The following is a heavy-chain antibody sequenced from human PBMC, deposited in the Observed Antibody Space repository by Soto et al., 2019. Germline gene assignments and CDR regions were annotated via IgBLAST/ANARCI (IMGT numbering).Heavy chain of an antibody. D-gene: IGHD6-19*01. CDR1: GFTFSSYA. CDR2: ISGSGDGT. J-gene: IGHJ4*02. CDR3: AKGAVAGPAYFDY. V-gene: IGHV3-23*01. Sequence: GSLRLSCAASGFTFSSYAMSWVRQAPGKGLEWVSGISGSGDGTYYADSVRGRYTISRDISKNTLYLQMNSLRAEDTAVFYCAKGAVAGPAYFDYWGQGTLVTVSS.